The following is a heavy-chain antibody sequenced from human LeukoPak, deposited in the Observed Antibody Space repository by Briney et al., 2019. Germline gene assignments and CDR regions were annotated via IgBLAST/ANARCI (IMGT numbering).Heavy chain of an antibody. V-gene: IGHV4-4*07. D-gene: IGHD6-19*01. CDR3: ARAGYSSGWYGAFDY. Sequence: PSETLSLTCTVSGGSISSYYWSWIRQPAGKGLEWIGRIYTSGSTNYNPSLKSRVTMSVDTSKNQFSLRLGSVTAADTAVYYCARAGYSSGWYGAFDYWGQGTLVPVSS. CDR1: GGSISSYY. J-gene: IGHJ4*02. CDR2: IYTSGST.